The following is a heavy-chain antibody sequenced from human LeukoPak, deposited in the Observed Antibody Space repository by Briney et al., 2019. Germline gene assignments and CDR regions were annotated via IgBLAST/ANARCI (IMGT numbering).Heavy chain of an antibody. CDR2: IWYDGSNK. D-gene: IGHD6-19*01. CDR3: ARDEGIAVLGYYYYYGMDV. Sequence: GRSLRLSCAASGFTFSSYGMHWVRQAPGKGLEWVAAIWYDGSNKYYADSVKGRFTISRDNSKNTLYLQMNSLRAEDTAVYYCARDEGIAVLGYYYYYGMDVWGQGTTVTVSS. V-gene: IGHV3-33*01. CDR1: GFTFSSYG. J-gene: IGHJ6*02.